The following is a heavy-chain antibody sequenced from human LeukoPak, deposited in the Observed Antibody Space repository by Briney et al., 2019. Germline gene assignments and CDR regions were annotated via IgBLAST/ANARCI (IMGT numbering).Heavy chain of an antibody. V-gene: IGHV3-15*05. Sequence: PGGSLRLSCAASGFTFSKAWMIWVRQAPGKGLEWVARIKTKPEGGTTDHAAPVKGRFTISRDDSKNTLYLQMNSLKTEDTAVYYCTSSGSRWDYFDYWGQGTLATVSS. CDR2: IKTKPEGGTT. D-gene: IGHD4-23*01. CDR1: GFTFSKAW. CDR3: TSSGSRWDYFDY. J-gene: IGHJ4*02.